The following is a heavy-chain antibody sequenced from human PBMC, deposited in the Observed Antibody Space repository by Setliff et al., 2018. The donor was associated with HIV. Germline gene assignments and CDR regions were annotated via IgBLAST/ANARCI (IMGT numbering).Heavy chain of an antibody. J-gene: IGHJ3*02. V-gene: IGHV5-51*01. Sequence: PGESLKISCKGSGYSFTSYWIGWVRQMPGKGLEWMGIIFPGDSETKYSPSFQGQVTISADKSTTTAHLQWSSLKASDTATYYCATNGYSGYDHAFDIWGQGTLVTVSS. CDR2: IFPGDSET. D-gene: IGHD5-12*01. CDR1: GYSFTSYW. CDR3: ATNGYSGYDHAFDI.